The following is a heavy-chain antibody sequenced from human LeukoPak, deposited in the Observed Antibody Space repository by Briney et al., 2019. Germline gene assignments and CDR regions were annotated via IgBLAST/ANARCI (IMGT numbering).Heavy chain of an antibody. CDR1: GFTFSRYG. V-gene: IGHV3-21*01. CDR2: ISSSSSYI. D-gene: IGHD3-10*01. CDR3: ARVGGITLALAPSPFPDYNYYYMDV. Sequence: GGSLRLSCAASGFTFSRYGMHWVRQAPGKGLEWVSSISSSSSYIYYTDSVKGRFTISRDNAKKSLYLQMNSLRAEDTAVYYCARVGGITLALAPSPFPDYNYYYMDVWGKGTTVTVSS. J-gene: IGHJ6*03.